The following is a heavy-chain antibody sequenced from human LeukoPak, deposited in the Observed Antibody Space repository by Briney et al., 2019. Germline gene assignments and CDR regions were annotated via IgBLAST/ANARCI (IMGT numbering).Heavy chain of an antibody. CDR3: ARGPSMHYYYYYMDV. CDR2: IIPIFGTA. CDR1: GGTFISYA. J-gene: IGHJ6*03. V-gene: IGHV1-69*05. Sequence: GASVKVFFTASGGTFISYAISWVRQAPGQGLEWMGGIIPIFGTANYAQKFQGRVTITTDESTSTAYMELSSLRSEDTAVYYCARGPSMHYYYYYMDVWGKGTTVTVPS.